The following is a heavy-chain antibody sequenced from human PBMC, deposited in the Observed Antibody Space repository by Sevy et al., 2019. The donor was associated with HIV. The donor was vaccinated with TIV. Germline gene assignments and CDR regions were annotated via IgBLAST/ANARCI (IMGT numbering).Heavy chain of an antibody. J-gene: IGHJ4*02. CDR1: GFTFSSYW. D-gene: IGHD3-10*01. Sequence: GGSLRLSCAASGFTFSSYWMTWVRQAPGKGLEWVANMRKDGSEKYYEDAVKVRLNISRDNAKNALYLQMNSLRAEDTAVYYCARGIYGSGSRLGLGYWGQGTLVTVSS. CDR2: MRKDGSEK. CDR3: ARGIYGSGSRLGLGY. V-gene: IGHV3-7*01.